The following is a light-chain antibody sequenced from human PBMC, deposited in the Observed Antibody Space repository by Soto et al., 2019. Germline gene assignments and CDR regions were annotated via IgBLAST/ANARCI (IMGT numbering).Light chain of an antibody. CDR1: SSNIGSNT. V-gene: IGLV1-44*01. CDR3: AAWDDSLNGRVV. Sequence: QSVLTQPPSASGTPGQRVTISCSGSSSNIGSNTVNWYQQLPGTAPKLLLYSNNQRPSGVPDRFSGSKSGTSASLAISGLQSEDEADYYWAAWDDSLNGRVVFGGGTKVTVL. CDR2: SNN. J-gene: IGLJ2*01.